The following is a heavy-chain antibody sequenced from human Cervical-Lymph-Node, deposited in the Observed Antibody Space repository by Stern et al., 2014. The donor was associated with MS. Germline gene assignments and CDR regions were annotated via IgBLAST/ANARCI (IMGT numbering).Heavy chain of an antibody. D-gene: IGHD3-3*01. V-gene: IGHV3-30*18. Sequence: QVQLVESGGGVVQPGRSLRLSCAASGFTFSNYGMHWVRQAPGQGLEWVAIISFDVSKKYYADSVKGRFTISRDNSKNTLYLQMNSLRVEDTAVYYCAKREGNFWSGYYDYWGQGTPVTVSS. CDR1: GFTFSNYG. CDR3: AKREGNFWSGYYDY. CDR2: ISFDVSKK. J-gene: IGHJ4*02.